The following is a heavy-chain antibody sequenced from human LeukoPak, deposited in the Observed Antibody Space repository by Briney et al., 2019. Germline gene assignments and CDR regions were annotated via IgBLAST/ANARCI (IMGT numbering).Heavy chain of an antibody. V-gene: IGHV3-23*01. CDR2: ISGSGGSP. D-gene: IGHD3-22*01. CDR3: AKAVYDSSGSCDF. CDR1: GFSFSTYA. J-gene: IGHJ4*02. Sequence: GGSLRLSCAASGFSFSTYAMTWVRRAPGKGLEWVSGISGSGGSPYYADSVKGRFTISRDTSKNTLYLQMNSLRAEDTAVYYCAKAVYDSSGSCDFWGQGTLVNVSS.